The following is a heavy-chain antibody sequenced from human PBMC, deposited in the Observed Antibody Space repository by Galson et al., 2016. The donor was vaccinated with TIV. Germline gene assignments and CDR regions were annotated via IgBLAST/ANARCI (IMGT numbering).Heavy chain of an antibody. CDR3: ASVAWFPGLSLDN. Sequence: SVKVSCKVSGDSLSDLSMHWVRQAPGKGLEWMAGFDPEQHTKIYAQKLQGRVTLTEDTSTDTAFLELSSLSFEDTAVYYCASVAWFPGLSLDNWGQGTLVIVSS. CDR2: FDPEQHTK. D-gene: IGHD2/OR15-2a*01. V-gene: IGHV1-24*01. J-gene: IGHJ4*02. CDR1: GDSLSDLS.